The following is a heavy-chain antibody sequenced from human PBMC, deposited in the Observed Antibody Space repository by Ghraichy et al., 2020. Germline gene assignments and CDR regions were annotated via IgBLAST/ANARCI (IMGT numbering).Heavy chain of an antibody. CDR2: ISSSSSYI. J-gene: IGHJ6*03. V-gene: IGHV3-21*01. Sequence: GGSLRLSCAASGFTFSSYSMNWVRQAPGKGLEWVSSISSSSSYIYYADSVKGRFTISRDNAKNSLYLQMNSLRAEDTAVYYCARGVARHYYYYYMDVWGKGTTVTVSS. CDR1: GFTFSSYS. CDR3: ARGVARHYYYYYMDV.